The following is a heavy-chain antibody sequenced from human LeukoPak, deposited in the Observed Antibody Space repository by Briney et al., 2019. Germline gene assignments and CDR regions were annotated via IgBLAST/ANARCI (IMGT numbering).Heavy chain of an antibody. CDR2: IYYSGST. CDR3: ARDLGQYYYDSSGYYDAFDI. CDR1: GGSISSYY. V-gene: IGHV4-59*01. Sequence: SETLSLTCTVSGGSISSYYWSWIRQPPGKGLEWIWYIYYSGSTNYNPSLKSRVTISVDTSKNQFSLKLSSVTAADTAVYYCARDLGQYYYDSSGYYDAFDIWGQGTMVTVSS. D-gene: IGHD3-22*01. J-gene: IGHJ3*02.